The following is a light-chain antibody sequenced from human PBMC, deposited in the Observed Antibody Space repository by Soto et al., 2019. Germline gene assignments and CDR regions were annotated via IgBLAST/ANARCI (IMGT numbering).Light chain of an antibody. Sequence: EIVMTQSPATLSVSPGAGATLSCRASQSVSTNLAWYQQKPGQAPRLLIYGTSTRATGIPARFSGSGYGTEFSLTISGLQSEDFAVYYCQQYFGSSWTFGQGTKVDI. CDR2: GTS. V-gene: IGKV3-15*01. CDR3: QQYFGSSWT. J-gene: IGKJ1*01. CDR1: QSVSTN.